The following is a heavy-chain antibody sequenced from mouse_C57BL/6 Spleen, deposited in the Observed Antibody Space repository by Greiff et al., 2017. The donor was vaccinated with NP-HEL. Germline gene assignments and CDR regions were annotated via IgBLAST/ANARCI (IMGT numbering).Heavy chain of an antibody. CDR3: ARYPGTRGNYYWYFDV. J-gene: IGHJ1*03. D-gene: IGHD1-1*01. V-gene: IGHV5-16*01. CDR2: INYDGSST. Sequence: EVKLVESEGGLVQPGSSMKLSCTASGFTFSDYYMAWVRQVPEKGLEWVAKINYDGSSTYYMDTLKSSFIISRDNAKNILYLQMSSLKSEDTAAYYCARYPGTRGNYYWYFDVWGTGTTVTVAS. CDR1: GFTFSDYY.